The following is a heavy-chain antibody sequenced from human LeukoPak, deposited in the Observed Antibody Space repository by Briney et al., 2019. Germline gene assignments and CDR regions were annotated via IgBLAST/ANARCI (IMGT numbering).Heavy chain of an antibody. Sequence: GGSLRLSCAASGFTFSGYAMSWVRQAPGKGLEWVSAISDSGDAKYYADSVRGRFTISRDNSKNTGYLQLNSLRAADTASYHXVXXXXXAGXRGGYYSPFDYWGQGTLVTVSS. CDR2: ISDSGDAK. J-gene: IGHJ4*01. CDR3: VXXXXXAGXRGGYYSPFDY. V-gene: IGHV3-23*01. CDR1: GFTFSGYA. D-gene: IGHD3-3*01.